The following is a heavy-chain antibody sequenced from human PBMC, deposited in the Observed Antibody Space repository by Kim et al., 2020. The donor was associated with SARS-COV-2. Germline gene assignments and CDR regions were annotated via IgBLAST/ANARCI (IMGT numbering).Heavy chain of an antibody. CDR3: ARGRVTIFGVVSRNYFDY. CDR2: ISSSGSTI. J-gene: IGHJ4*02. V-gene: IGHV3-48*03. Sequence: GGSLRLSCAASGFTFSSYEMNWVRQAPGKGLEWVSYISSSGSTIYYADSVKGRFTISRDNAKNSLYLQMNSLRAEDTAVYYCARGRVTIFGVVSRNYFDYWGQVTVVTVS. D-gene: IGHD3-3*01. CDR1: GFTFSSYE.